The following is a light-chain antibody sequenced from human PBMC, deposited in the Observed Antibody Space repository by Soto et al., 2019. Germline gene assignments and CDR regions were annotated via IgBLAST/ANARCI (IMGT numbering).Light chain of an antibody. Sequence: QSVLTQPPSASGTPGQRVTLSCSGSSSNIGSNTVNWYQHLPGTAPKLLVYTSNQRPSGVPDRFSGSKSGTSASLAISGLQSDDEADYYCAAWDDSLNGYVFGTGTK. CDR2: TSN. V-gene: IGLV1-44*01. CDR3: AAWDDSLNGYV. J-gene: IGLJ1*01. CDR1: SSNIGSNT.